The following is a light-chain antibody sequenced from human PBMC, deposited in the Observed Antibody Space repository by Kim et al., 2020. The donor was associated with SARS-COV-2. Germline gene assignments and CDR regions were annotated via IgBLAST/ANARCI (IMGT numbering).Light chain of an antibody. J-gene: IGLJ1*01. CDR3: QSYDSSLSGYV. CDR2: GNS. V-gene: IGLV1-40*01. CDR1: SSNIGAGYD. Sequence: SVLTQPPSVSGAPGQRVTISCTGSSSNIGAGYDVHWYQQLPGTAPKLLIYGNSNRPSGVPDRFSGSKSGTSASLAITGLQAEDEADYYCQSYDSSLSGYVCGTGTKVTVL.